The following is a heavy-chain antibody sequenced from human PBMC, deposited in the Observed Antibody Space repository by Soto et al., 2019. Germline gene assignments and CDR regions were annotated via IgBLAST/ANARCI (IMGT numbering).Heavy chain of an antibody. Sequence: QVQLVQSGAEVKKPGSSVKVSCKASGGTFSSYAISWVRQAPGQGLEWMGGIIPIFGTANYAQKFQGRVTITADESTGTGYMELSSLRSEDTAVYYCARVRSYSGSYYSYYYYYGMDVWGQGTTVTVSS. CDR1: GGTFSSYA. D-gene: IGHD1-26*01. V-gene: IGHV1-69*01. J-gene: IGHJ6*02. CDR3: ARVRSYSGSYYSYYYYYGMDV. CDR2: IIPIFGTA.